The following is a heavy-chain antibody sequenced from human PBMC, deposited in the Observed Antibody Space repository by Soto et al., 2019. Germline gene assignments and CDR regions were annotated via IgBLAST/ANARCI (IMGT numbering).Heavy chain of an antibody. CDR3: ARDGREVRGVINGAFDI. V-gene: IGHV1-8*01. J-gene: IGHJ3*02. CDR2: MNPNSGNT. D-gene: IGHD3-10*01. CDR1: GYTFTSYD. Sequence: ASVKVSCKASGYTFTSYDINWVRQATGQGLEWMGWMNPNSGNTGYAQKFQGRVTMTRNTSISTAYMELSSLRSEDTAVYYCARDGREVRGVINGAFDIWGQGTMVTVSS.